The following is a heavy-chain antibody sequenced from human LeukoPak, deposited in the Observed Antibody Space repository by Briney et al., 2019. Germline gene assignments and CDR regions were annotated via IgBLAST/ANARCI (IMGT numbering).Heavy chain of an antibody. CDR2: MNPNSGNT. CDR1: GYTFTSYD. CDR3: ARGLCSSTSCYGYYYYYYMDV. V-gene: IGHV1-8*01. J-gene: IGHJ6*03. D-gene: IGHD2-2*01. Sequence: ASVKVSCKASGYTFTSYDINWVRQATGQGLEWMGWMNPNSGNTGYAQKFQGRVTMTRNTSISTAYMELSSLRSEDTAVYYCARGLCSSTSCYGYYYYYYMDVWGKGTTVTVSS.